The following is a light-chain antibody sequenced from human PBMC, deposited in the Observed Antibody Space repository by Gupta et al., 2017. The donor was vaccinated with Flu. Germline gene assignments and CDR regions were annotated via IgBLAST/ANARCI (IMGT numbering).Light chain of an antibody. Sequence: EIVIAQSPATLSVSSGERATLSCRASERVNSDLAWYQQKPGQAPRLLIFAASSRATGIPARFSGAGSGAEFTLTISSLQSEDFAIYYCQQYHHWPLTFGQGTKLEIK. CDR2: AAS. CDR1: ERVNSD. V-gene: IGKV3-15*01. J-gene: IGKJ2*01. CDR3: QQYHHWPLT.